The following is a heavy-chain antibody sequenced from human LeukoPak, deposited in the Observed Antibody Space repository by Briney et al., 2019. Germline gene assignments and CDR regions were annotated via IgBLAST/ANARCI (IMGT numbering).Heavy chain of an antibody. V-gene: IGHV4-59*12. CDR1: GGSIGSYY. J-gene: IGHJ4*02. CDR3: ARVPIGYCSSTSCPGDNYSFDY. CDR2: IYYSGST. Sequence: SETLSLTCTVSGGSIGSYYWSWIRQPPGKGLEWIGYIYYSGSTNYNPSLKSRVTISVDTSKNQFSLKLSSVTAADTAVYYCARVPIGYCSSTSCPGDNYSFDYWGQGTLVTVSS. D-gene: IGHD2-2*01.